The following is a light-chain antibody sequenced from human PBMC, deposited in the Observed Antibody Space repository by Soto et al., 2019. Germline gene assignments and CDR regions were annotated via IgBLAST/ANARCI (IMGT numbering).Light chain of an antibody. J-gene: IGKJ4*01. V-gene: IGKV3-15*01. Sequence: EIVMTQSPATLSVSPGERATLACRASQSVSSNLVWYQQKPGQAPRPLIYDASTRATGIPARFSGSGSGTEFTLTISSLQSEDFAVSYCQQYHRWPLTFGGGTKVEI. CDR1: QSVSSN. CDR2: DAS. CDR3: QQYHRWPLT.